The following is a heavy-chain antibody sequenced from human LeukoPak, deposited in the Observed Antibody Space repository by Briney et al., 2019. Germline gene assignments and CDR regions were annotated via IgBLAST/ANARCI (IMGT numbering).Heavy chain of an antibody. D-gene: IGHD3-10*01. Sequence: PGGSLRLSCAASGFTFSSYSMNWVRQAPGKGLEWVSSISSRSSYIYYADSVKGRFTISRDNAKNSLYLQMNSLRAEDTAVYYCASIFYGSGSYYRNDYWGQGTLVTVSS. CDR2: ISSRSSYI. V-gene: IGHV3-21*01. CDR3: ASIFYGSGSYYRNDY. CDR1: GFTFSSYS. J-gene: IGHJ4*02.